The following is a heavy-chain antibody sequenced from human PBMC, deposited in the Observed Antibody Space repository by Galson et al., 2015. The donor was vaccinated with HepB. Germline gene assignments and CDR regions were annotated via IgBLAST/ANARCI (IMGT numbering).Heavy chain of an antibody. CDR2: ISAYNGNT. CDR1: GYTFTSYG. CDR3: ARESLLYDFWSGLRYNWFDP. D-gene: IGHD3-3*01. V-gene: IGHV1-18*01. J-gene: IGHJ5*02. Sequence: VSCKASGYTFTSYGISWVRQAPGQGLEWMGWISAYNGNTNYAQKLQGRVTMTTDTSTSTAYMELRSLRSDDTAVYYCARESLLYDFWSGLRYNWFDPWGQGTLVTVSS.